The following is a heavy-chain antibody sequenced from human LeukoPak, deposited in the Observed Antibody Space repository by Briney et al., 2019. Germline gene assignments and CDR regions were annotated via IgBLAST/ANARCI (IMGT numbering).Heavy chain of an antibody. CDR2: ISDSGGRT. CDR3: ARDGGLSFFSYMGV. V-gene: IGHV3-23*01. J-gene: IGHJ6*03. D-gene: IGHD3-16*01. CDR1: TFTFIKYA. Sequence: GGSLRLSCAASTFTFIKYAMSWVRQAPGKGLEWVSAISDSGGRTKYADSVKGRFIISRDNSKNTLYLQMESLRAEDTALYYCARDGGLSFFSYMGVWGIGTTVTVSS.